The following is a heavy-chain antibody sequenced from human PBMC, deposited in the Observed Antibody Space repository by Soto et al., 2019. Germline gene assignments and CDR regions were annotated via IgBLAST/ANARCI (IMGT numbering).Heavy chain of an antibody. V-gene: IGHV1-8*01. CDR2: MNPNSGNT. CDR1: GYTFTNYD. Sequence: VASVKVSCKASGYTFTNYDINWVRQATGQGLEWMGWMNPNSGNTGYAQKFQGRVTMTRNTSISTAYMELSSLRSEDTAVYYCARTVRYSGYDSAFDIWGQGTMVTVSS. CDR3: ARTVRYSGYDSAFDI. D-gene: IGHD5-12*01. J-gene: IGHJ3*02.